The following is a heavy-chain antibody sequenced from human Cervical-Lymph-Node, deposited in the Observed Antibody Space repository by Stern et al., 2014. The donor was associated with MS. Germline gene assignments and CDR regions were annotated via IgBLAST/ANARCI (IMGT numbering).Heavy chain of an antibody. D-gene: IGHD5-12*01. V-gene: IGHV1-69*09. Sequence: QVQLVQSGSEVKKPGSSVKVTCKASGDSFSSDTFTWVRQAPGQGLEWMGRIIPILDMTNFAQTFQGRLTITAERSTSTVYMELTNLRSEDTAVYYCARMSGYDLPPLYYYGLDLWGQGTSVSVSS. J-gene: IGHJ6*02. CDR1: GDSFSSDT. CDR2: IIPILDMT. CDR3: ARMSGYDLPPLYYYGLDL.